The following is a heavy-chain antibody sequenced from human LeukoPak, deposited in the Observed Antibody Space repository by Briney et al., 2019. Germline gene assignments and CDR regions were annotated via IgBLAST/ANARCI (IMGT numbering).Heavy chain of an antibody. J-gene: IGHJ4*02. CDR2: IYYSGST. CDR3: ARGSGWLNTPLLIDY. Sequence: SETLSLTCTVSGGSISSSSYYWGWIRQPPGKGLEWIGSIYYSGSTYYNPSLKSRVTISVDTSKNQFSLKLSSVTAADTAVYYCARGSGWLNTPLLIDYWGQGTLVTVSS. D-gene: IGHD6-19*01. CDR1: GGSISSSSYY. V-gene: IGHV4-39*07.